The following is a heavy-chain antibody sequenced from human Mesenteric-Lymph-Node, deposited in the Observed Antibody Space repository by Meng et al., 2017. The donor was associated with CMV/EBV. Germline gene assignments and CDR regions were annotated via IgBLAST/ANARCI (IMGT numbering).Heavy chain of an antibody. V-gene: IGHV3-49*04. CDR3: TSAGVFGVVIPPYY. CDR1: GFTFSHYG. CDR2: IRSKAYGGTT. D-gene: IGHD3-3*01. Sequence: GESLKISCAASGFTFSHYGMHWVRQAPGKGLEWVGFIRSKAYGGTTEYAASVKGRFTISRDDSKSIAYLQMNSLKTEDTAVYYCTSAGVFGVVIPPYYWGQGTLVTVSS. J-gene: IGHJ4*02.